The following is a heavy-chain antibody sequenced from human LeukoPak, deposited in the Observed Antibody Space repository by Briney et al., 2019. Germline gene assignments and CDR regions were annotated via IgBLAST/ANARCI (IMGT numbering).Heavy chain of an antibody. CDR3: AKDLTTGYSSGWYFEGFDY. V-gene: IGHV3-30*02. CDR2: IRYDGSNK. D-gene: IGHD6-19*01. CDR1: GFIFSSYD. Sequence: TGGSLRLSCAASGFIFSSYDMHWVRQAPGKGLEWVAFIRYDGSNKYYADSVKGRFSLSRDNSKNTVFLQMNSLRAEDTAVYYCAKDLTTGYSSGWYFEGFDYWGQGTLVTVSS. J-gene: IGHJ4*02.